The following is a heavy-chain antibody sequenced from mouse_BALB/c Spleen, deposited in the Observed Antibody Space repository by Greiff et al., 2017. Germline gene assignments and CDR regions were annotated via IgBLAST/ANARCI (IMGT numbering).Heavy chain of an antibody. Sequence: DVMVVESGGGLVQPGGSRKLSCAASGFTFSSFGMHWVRQAPEKGLEWVAYISSGSSTIYYADTVKGRFTISRDNPKNTLFLQMTSLRSEDTAMYYCAREVRQVYYFDYWGQGTTLTVSS. CDR2: ISSGSSTI. D-gene: IGHD2-14*01. V-gene: IGHV5-17*02. CDR1: GFTFSSFG. J-gene: IGHJ2*01. CDR3: AREVRQVYYFDY.